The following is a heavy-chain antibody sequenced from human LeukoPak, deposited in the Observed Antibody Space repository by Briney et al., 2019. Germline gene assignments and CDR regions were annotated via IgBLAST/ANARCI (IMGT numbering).Heavy chain of an antibody. CDR1: GGSFSGYY. D-gene: IGHD1-20*01. Sequence: SETLSLTCAVYGGSFSGYYWSWIRQPPGKGLEWIGEINHSGSTNYNPSLKSRVTISVDTSKNQFSLKLSSVTAADTAVYCCARSGGGYNSGFDYWGQGTLVTVSS. J-gene: IGHJ4*02. CDR3: ARSGGGYNSGFDY. CDR2: INHSGST. V-gene: IGHV4-34*01.